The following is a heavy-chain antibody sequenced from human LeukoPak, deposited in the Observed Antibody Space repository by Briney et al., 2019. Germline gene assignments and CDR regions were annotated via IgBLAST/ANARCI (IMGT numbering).Heavy chain of an antibody. CDR2: IYSGDSDT. CDR3: ARQPYCGGDCYFYDY. V-gene: IGHV5-51*01. J-gene: IGHJ4*02. D-gene: IGHD2-21*02. Sequence: GDSLEISCKGSGYSFASYWIAWVRQMPGKGLEWMGIIYSGDSDTRYSPSFQGQVTISADKSISTAYLQWSSLKASDTAMYYCARQPYCGGDCYFYDYWGQGTLVTVSS. CDR1: GYSFASYW.